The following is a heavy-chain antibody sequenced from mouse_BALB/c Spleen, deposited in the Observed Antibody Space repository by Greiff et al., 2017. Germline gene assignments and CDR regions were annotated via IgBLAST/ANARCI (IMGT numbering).Heavy chain of an antibody. CDR3: AREGGNYVFDY. J-gene: IGHJ2*01. D-gene: IGHD2-1*01. V-gene: IGHV5-6-5*01. Sequence: DVMLVESGGGLVKPGGSLKLSCAASGFTFSSYAMSWVRQTPEKRLEWVASISSGGSTYYPDSVKGRFTISRDNARNILYLQMSSLRSEDTAMYYCAREGGNYVFDYWGQGTTLTVSS. CDR1: GFTFSSYA. CDR2: ISSGGST.